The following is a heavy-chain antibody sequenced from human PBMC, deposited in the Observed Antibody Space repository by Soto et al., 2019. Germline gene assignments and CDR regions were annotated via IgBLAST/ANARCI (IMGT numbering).Heavy chain of an antibody. D-gene: IGHD1-26*01. J-gene: IGHJ6*02. CDR2: IYHNGNT. CDR3: ARGGGNFGGYYYYYGMDV. CDR1: GGPISNTNYY. Sequence: LPETLSLTCSVSGGPISNTNYYWGRIRQPPGKGQELIASIYHNGNTYYNPSLKSRVTIYVDTSKSQFSLKLSSVTAADTAVFYCARGGGNFGGYYYYYGMDVWGQGTTVTVSS. V-gene: IGHV4-39*01.